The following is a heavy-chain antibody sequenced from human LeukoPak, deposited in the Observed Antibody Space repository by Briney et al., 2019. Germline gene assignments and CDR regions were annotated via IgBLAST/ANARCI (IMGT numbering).Heavy chain of an antibody. CDR3: ARDTESITIFGVAQYYYYYGMDV. D-gene: IGHD3-3*01. Sequence: PGGSLKLSCAASGFTFSSYAMHWVRQAPGKGLERVAVISYDGSNKYYADSVKGRFTISRDNSKNTLYLQMNSLRAEDTAVYYCARDTESITIFGVAQYYYYYGMDVWGQGTTATVSS. V-gene: IGHV3-30-3*01. CDR2: ISYDGSNK. J-gene: IGHJ6*02. CDR1: GFTFSSYA.